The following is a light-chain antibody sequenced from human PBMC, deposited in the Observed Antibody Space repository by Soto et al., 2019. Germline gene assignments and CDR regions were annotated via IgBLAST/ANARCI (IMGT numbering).Light chain of an antibody. J-gene: IGKJ3*01. Sequence: EIVMTQSPATLSVSPGEKATLSCRASQSVSSNLAWYQQKPGQAPRLLIYGASTRATGIPARFSGSGSETEFPLTISSLQSEDFAVYYCQQYNNWPPLFTFGPGTKVDIK. CDR3: QQYNNWPPLFT. CDR2: GAS. V-gene: IGKV3-15*01. CDR1: QSVSSN.